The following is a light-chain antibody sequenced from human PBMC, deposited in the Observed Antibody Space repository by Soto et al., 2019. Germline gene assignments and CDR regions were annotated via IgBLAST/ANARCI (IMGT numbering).Light chain of an antibody. CDR1: QSVNIY. CDR3: QQRRSWPIT. V-gene: IGKV3-11*01. J-gene: IGKJ5*01. CDR2: DAS. Sequence: EIVLTQSPATLSLSPGERATLSCWASQSVNIYLAWYQQKPGQAPRLLISDASNRATGIPARFSGSVSGTDFTLTISSLEPEDFAVYYCQQRRSWPITFGQGTRLEIK.